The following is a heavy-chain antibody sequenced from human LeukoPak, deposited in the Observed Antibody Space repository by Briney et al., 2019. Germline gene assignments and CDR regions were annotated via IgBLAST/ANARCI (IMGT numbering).Heavy chain of an antibody. Sequence: SVKVSCKASGGTFSSYAISWVRQAPGQGLEWTGGIIPIFGTANYAQKFQGRVTITADESTSTAYMELSSLRSEDTAVYYCARAHSYGVDWPWGKRYYFDYWGQGTLVTVSS. J-gene: IGHJ4*02. CDR2: IIPIFGTA. D-gene: IGHD5-18*01. V-gene: IGHV1-69*13. CDR1: GGTFSSYA. CDR3: ARAHSYGVDWPWGKRYYFDY.